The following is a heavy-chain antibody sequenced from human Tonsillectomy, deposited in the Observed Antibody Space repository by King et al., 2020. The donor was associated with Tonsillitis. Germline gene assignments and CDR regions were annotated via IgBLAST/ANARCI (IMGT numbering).Heavy chain of an antibody. J-gene: IGHJ1*01. Sequence: QLVQSGAEVKKPGASVKVSCKASGYTFTSYYMHWVRQAPGQGLEWMGIINPSGGSTSYAQKFQGRVTMTRDTSTSTVYMELSSLRSEDTAVYYCARGAPRTYDSSGYLRSAEYFQHWGQGTLVTVSS. D-gene: IGHD3-22*01. CDR2: INPSGGST. CDR3: ARGAPRTYDSSGYLRSAEYFQH. V-gene: IGHV1-46*01. CDR1: GYTFTSYY.